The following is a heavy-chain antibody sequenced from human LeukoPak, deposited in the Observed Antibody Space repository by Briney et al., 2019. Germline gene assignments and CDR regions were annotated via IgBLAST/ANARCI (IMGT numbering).Heavy chain of an antibody. D-gene: IGHD3-3*01. CDR2: FHVDGRT. CDR3: AREGGFYRPLDY. V-gene: IGHV4-4*02. CDR1: GGSVTSTNW. Sequence: SETLSLTSGVSGGSVTSTNWWTWVRQPPGKGLEWIGEFHVDGRTNYNPSLKSRLPLSVDLSENHISLRLISVTAADTAVYYCAREGGFYRPLDYSGQGTLVTVSS. J-gene: IGHJ4*02.